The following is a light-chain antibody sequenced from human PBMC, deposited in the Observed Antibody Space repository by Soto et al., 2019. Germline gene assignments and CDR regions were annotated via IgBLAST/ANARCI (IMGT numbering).Light chain of an antibody. V-gene: IGLV2-23*01. CDR1: SSDVGSYNL. J-gene: IGLJ3*02. CDR3: CSYAGSSTGV. CDR2: EGS. Sequence: QSALTQPASVSGSPGQSITISCTGTSSDVGSYNLVSWYQQHPGKAPKLMIYEGSKRPSGVSNRFSGSKSGNTASLTISGLQAEDEADYYCCSYAGSSTGVFGGGTKPTVL.